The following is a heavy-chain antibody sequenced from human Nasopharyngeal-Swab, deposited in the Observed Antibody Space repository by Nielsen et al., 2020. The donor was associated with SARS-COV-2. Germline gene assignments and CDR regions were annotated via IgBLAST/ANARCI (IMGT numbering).Heavy chain of an antibody. CDR3: ARATRSGYYQTYYFDY. V-gene: IGHV4-61*01. Sequence: SETLSLTCTVSGGSVSSGSYYWSWIRQPPGKGLEWIGYIYYSGSTNYNPSLKSRVTISVDTSKNQFSLKLSSVTAADTAVYYCARATRSGYYQTYYFDYWGQGTLVTVSS. CDR1: GGSVSSGSYY. J-gene: IGHJ4*02. CDR2: IYYSGST. D-gene: IGHD3-22*01.